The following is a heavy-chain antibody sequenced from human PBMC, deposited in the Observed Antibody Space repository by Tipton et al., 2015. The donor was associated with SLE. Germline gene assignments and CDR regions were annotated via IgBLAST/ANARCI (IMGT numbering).Heavy chain of an antibody. CDR1: GGSISSYY. CDR3: ARGGDPDYFDY. Sequence: LRLSCTVSGGSISSYYWSWIRQPPGKGLEWIGYIYYTGSTNYNPSLKSRVTISLDTSKNQFSLKLSSVTAADTAVYYCARGGDPDYFDYWGQGTLVTVSS. J-gene: IGHJ4*02. V-gene: IGHV4-59*01. CDR2: IYYTGST.